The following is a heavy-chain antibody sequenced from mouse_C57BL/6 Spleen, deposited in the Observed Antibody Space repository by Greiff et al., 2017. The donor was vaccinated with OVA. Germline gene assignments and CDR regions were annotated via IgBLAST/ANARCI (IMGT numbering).Heavy chain of an antibody. D-gene: IGHD2-4*01. V-gene: IGHV1-72*01. CDR3: AHYDPDY. CDR2: IDPNRGGT. J-gene: IGHJ2*01. CDR1: GYTFTSYW. Sequence: QVQLQQPGAELVTPGASVKLSCKASGYTFTSYWMHWVRQTPGRGLEWIGRIDPNRGGTKSNEKFKSKATLTVGKPSSTAYMQLSSLTSGDSAFYYCAHYDPDYWGQGTTLTVSS.